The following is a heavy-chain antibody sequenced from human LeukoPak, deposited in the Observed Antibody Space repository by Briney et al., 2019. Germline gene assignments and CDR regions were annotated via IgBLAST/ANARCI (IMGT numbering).Heavy chain of an antibody. CDR3: ARVGERITIFGVVTTPPDY. CDR1: GGSFSGYY. J-gene: IGHJ4*02. Sequence: SETLSLTCAVYGGSFSGYYWSWLRQPPGKGLEWVGEIKHSGSTNYNPSLKSRVTISVDTSKNQFSLKLSSVTAADTTVYYCARVGERITIFGVVTTPPDYWGQGTLVTVSS. V-gene: IGHV4-34*01. CDR2: IKHSGST. D-gene: IGHD3-3*01.